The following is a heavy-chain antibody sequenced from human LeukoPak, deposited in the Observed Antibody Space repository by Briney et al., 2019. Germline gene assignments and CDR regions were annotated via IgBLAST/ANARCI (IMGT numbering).Heavy chain of an antibody. CDR1: GFTVSSNY. V-gene: IGHV3-48*02. J-gene: IGHJ4*02. D-gene: IGHD2-2*01. CDR3: ARGHSSTSPMDY. Sequence: PGGSLRLSCAASGFTVSSNYINWVRQAPGKGLEWVSYISSGSSTIYYADSVKGRFTISRDNAKNSLYLQINSLRDEDTAVYYCARGHSSTSPMDYWGQGTLVTVSS. CDR2: ISSGSSTI.